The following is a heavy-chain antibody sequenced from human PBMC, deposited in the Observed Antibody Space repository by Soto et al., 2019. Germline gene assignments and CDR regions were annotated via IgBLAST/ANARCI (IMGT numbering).Heavy chain of an antibody. CDR2: IYGGDSDT. Sequence: GQALKSSCKGSGYSFTSYWSAWVRQIPGKGLEWMGIIYGGDSDTRYSPSVQGQVAISADKSISTAYLQWSSLKASDTAMYYCARLVFCNGESGYPVPRRGTDVRGKGTTV. CDR3: ARLVFCNGESGYPVPRRGTDV. V-gene: IGHV5-51*01. D-gene: IGHD2-15*01. J-gene: IGHJ6*04. CDR1: GYSFTSYW.